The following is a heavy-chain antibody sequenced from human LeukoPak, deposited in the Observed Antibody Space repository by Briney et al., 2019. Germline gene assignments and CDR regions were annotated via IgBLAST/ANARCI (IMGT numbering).Heavy chain of an antibody. Sequence: GGSLRLSCAASGFTFSTYWMSWVRQAPGRGLEWVANIKQDGSEKNYVDSVKGRFTISRDNAKNSLYLQMNSLRAEDTSVYYCARDGYTPCYCDYYMDVWGKGTTVTVSS. CDR2: IKQDGSEK. CDR3: ARDGYTPCYCDYYMDV. V-gene: IGHV3-7*01. D-gene: IGHD5-24*01. CDR1: GFTFSTYW. J-gene: IGHJ6*03.